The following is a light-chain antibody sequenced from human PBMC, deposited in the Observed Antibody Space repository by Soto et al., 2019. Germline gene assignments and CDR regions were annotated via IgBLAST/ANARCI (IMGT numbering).Light chain of an antibody. CDR1: SSNIGNNF. CDR2: DNN. V-gene: IGLV1-51*01. J-gene: IGLJ3*02. Sequence: QSVLTQPPSVSAAPGQKSTISCSGSSSNIGNNFVSWYQQVPGTAPKLHIYDNNKRPSGIPDRFSGSKSGTSATLGITGLQTGDEADYYCGTWDSSLSAWVFGGGTKLTVL. CDR3: GTWDSSLSAWV.